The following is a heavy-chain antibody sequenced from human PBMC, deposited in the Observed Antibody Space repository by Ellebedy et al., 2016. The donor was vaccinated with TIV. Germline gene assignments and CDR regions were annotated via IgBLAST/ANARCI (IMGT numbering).Heavy chain of an antibody. CDR3: ARDLDKSSGWYGGAAY. J-gene: IGHJ4*02. CDR1: GFSFGNFA. V-gene: IGHV3-23*01. D-gene: IGHD6-19*01. Sequence: GESLKISCAASGFSFGNFAMNWVRQAPGQGLEWVSGISDGGDTFYADSVKGRFTVSRDNSMTTVYLEMNSLRAEDTALYYCARDLDKSSGWYGGAAYWGQGTQVTVSS. CDR2: ISDGGDT.